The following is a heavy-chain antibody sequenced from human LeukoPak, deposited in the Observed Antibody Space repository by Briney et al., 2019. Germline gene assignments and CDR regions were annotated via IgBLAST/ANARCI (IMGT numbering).Heavy chain of an antibody. CDR2: IRYDGSNK. Sequence: GGSLRLSRAASGFTFSSYGMHWVRQAPGKGLEWVAFIRYDGSNKYYADSVKGRFTISRDNSKNTLYLQMNSLRAEDTAVYYCAKAQTSTNDYWGQGTLVRVSS. CDR3: AKAQTSTNDY. V-gene: IGHV3-30*02. J-gene: IGHJ4*02. D-gene: IGHD1-7*01. CDR1: GFTFSSYG.